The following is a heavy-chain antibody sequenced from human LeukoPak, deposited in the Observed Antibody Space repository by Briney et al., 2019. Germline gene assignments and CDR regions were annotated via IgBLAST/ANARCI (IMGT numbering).Heavy chain of an antibody. D-gene: IGHD2-2*01. V-gene: IGHV3-48*02. Sequence: GGSLRLSCAASGFTFSTSGLGWVRQAPGKGLEWLSYITSSTKTLYMDSVQGRFTISRDNAKNSLYLQMDSLREEDTAVYYCARGYCSSTDCHLARNFEYWGQGTLVTVSS. J-gene: IGHJ4*02. CDR2: ITSSTKT. CDR3: ARGYCSSTDCHLARNFEY. CDR1: GFTFSTSG.